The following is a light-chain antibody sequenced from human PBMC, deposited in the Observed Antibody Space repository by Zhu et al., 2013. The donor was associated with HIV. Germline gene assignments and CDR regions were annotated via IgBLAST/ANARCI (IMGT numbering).Light chain of an antibody. CDR1: SSNIGNNY. CDR2: DNN. V-gene: IGLV1-51*01. J-gene: IGLJ2*01. Sequence: QSVLTQPPSVSAAPGQKVTISCSGSSSNIGNNYVSWYQQFPATAPKLLIYDNNKRPSGIPDRFSGSKSGTSATLDITGLQTGDEADYYCGTWDSSLSAGVFGGGTKLAVL. CDR3: GTWDSSLSAGV.